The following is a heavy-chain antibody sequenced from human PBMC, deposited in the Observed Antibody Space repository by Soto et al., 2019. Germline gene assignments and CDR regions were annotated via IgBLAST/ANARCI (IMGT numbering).Heavy chain of an antibody. J-gene: IGHJ1*01. CDR3: RRDSSSSFFY. CDR2: MFYDGDT. V-gene: IGHV4-38-2*01. D-gene: IGHD3-22*01. CDR1: DYSISSGHY. Sequence: SETLSLTCAVSDYSISSGHYWACIRQPPGKGLEWIASMFYDGDTYHNPSLKSRVSISVDTSKIQFSLTLTSVTAADTAVYFCRRDSSSSFFYWGQGILVTVSS.